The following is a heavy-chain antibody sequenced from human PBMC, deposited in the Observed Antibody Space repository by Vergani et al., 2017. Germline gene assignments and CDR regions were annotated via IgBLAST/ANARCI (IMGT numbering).Heavy chain of an antibody. CDR1: GFTFSSYA. V-gene: IGHV3-23*04. J-gene: IGHJ4*02. CDR2: ISGSGGST. CDR3: AKDRYSSSWYSLVDFDY. Sequence: VQLVESGGGLVKPGGSLRLSCAASGFTFSSYAMSWVRQAPGKGLEWVSAISGSGGSTYYADSVKGRFTISRDNSKNTLYLQMNSLRAEDTAVYYCAKDRYSSSWYSLVDFDYWGQGTLVTVSS. D-gene: IGHD6-13*01.